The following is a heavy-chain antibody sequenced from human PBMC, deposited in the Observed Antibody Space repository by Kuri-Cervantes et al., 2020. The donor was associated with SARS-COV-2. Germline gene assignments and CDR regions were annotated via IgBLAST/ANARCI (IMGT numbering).Heavy chain of an antibody. CDR1: GFTFSCYC. D-gene: IGHD2-2*01. J-gene: IGHJ6*02. V-gene: IGHV3-30*18. CDR3: AEDIVVVPATTGRYYYYGMDI. CDR2: ISYDGSNK. Sequence: SLKISFASSGFTFSCYCMHWVRQAPAKGLGWVAVISYDGSNKYCADSVKGRFTISRDNSKNTMYLQMNSLRAEDTAVYYCAEDIVVVPATTGRYYYYGMDIWGQGTTVTVSS.